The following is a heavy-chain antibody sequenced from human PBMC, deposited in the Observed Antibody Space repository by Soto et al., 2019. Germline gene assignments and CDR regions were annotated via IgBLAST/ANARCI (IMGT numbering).Heavy chain of an antibody. J-gene: IGHJ4*02. CDR1: GFTFDDYA. CDR2: ISWNSGSI. CDR3: VLVGATLEMNY. D-gene: IGHD1-26*01. V-gene: IGHV3-9*01. Sequence: GGSLRLSCAASGFTFDDYAMHWVRQAPGKGLEWVSGISWNSGSIGYADSVKGRFTISRDNAKNSLYLQMNSLRAEDTALYYCVLVGATLEMNYWGQGTLVTVSS.